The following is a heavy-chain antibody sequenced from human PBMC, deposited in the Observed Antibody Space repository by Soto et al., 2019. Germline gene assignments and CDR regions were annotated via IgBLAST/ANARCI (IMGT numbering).Heavy chain of an antibody. CDR1: GFTFSNFA. V-gene: IGHV3-64D*06. CDR2: ITSNGDNT. Sequence: PGGSLRFSCSASGFTFSNFAMHWVLQAPGKGLEYVSGITSNGDNTYHADSVQGRFTISRDNSKSTLYLQMTSLRVEDTAVYYCVKGNQLLRYYFEYWGRGALVTVSS. CDR3: VKGNQLLRYYFEY. D-gene: IGHD2-2*01. J-gene: IGHJ4*02.